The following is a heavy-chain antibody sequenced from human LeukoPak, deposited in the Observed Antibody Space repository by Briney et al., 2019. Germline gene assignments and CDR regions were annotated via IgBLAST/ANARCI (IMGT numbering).Heavy chain of an antibody. J-gene: IGHJ4*02. CDR3: ARGYYDFWSGPY. D-gene: IGHD3-3*01. CDR2: INPSGGST. Sequence: ASVKVSCKASGYIFTSYYMHWVRRAPGQGLEWMGIINPSGGSTSYAQKFQGRVTMTRDTSTSTVYMELSSLRSEDTAVYYCARGYYDFWSGPYWGQGTLVTVSS. CDR1: GYIFTSYY. V-gene: IGHV1-46*01.